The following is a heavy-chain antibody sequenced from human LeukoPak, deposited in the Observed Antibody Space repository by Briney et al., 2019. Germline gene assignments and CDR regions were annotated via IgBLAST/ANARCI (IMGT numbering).Heavy chain of an antibody. CDR3: AREFPGLLPAAPRGYYFDY. J-gene: IGHJ4*02. CDR2: INPNSGGT. Sequence: ASVKVSCKASGYTFTDYYMHWVRQAPGQGLEWMGWINPNSGGTNYVQKLQGRVTVTTDTSTSTAYMELRSLRSDDTAVYYCAREFPGLLPAAPRGYYFDYWGQGTLVTVSS. CDR1: GYTFTDYY. D-gene: IGHD2-2*01. V-gene: IGHV1-2*02.